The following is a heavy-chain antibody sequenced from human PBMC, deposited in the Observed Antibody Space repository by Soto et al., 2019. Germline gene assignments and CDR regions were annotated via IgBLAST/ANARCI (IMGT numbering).Heavy chain of an antibody. J-gene: IGHJ4*02. CDR1: GFIADDYA. D-gene: IGHD4-17*01. CDR3: VTDMKWGGMTTIPYFDS. Sequence: EVQLVESGGGLVQPGRSLRLSCVASGFIADDYAMHWVRQAPGKGLEWVSGISSNSATINYADSVKGRFTISRDNAKNSLFLQMNSLRPEDTAFCYCVTDMKWGGMTTIPYFDSWGQGTRVTVSS. V-gene: IGHV3-9*02. CDR2: ISSNSATI.